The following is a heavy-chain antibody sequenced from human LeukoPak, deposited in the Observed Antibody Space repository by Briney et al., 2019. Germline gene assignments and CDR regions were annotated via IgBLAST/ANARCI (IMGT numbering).Heavy chain of an antibody. D-gene: IGHD4-17*01. CDR2: ISGSGAST. CDR1: GFTLSTNA. V-gene: IGHV3-23*01. J-gene: IGHJ4*02. Sequence: GGSLRLSCLTSGFTLSTNAMSWVRQAPGKGLEWISGISGSGASTYYADSVKGRFTISRDDSRNTLYLQMNSLRAEDTAVYYCARADGDYAPFDYWGQGTLVTVSS. CDR3: ARADGDYAPFDY.